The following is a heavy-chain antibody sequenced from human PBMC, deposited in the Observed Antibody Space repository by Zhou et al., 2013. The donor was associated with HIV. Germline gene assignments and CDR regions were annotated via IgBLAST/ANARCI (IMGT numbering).Heavy chain of an antibody. V-gene: IGHV1-69*05. D-gene: IGHD3-3*01. CDR1: GGTFSSYA. CDR3: ASAAYYDFWSGYSYNWFDP. J-gene: IGHJ5*02. Sequence: QVQLVQSGAEVKKPGSSVKVSCKASGGTFSSYAISWVRQAPGQGLEWMGGIIPIFGTANYAQKFQGRVTITTDESTSTAYMELSSLRSEDTAVYYCASAAYYDFWSGYSYNWFDPWGQGTLVTVSS. CDR2: IIPIFGTA.